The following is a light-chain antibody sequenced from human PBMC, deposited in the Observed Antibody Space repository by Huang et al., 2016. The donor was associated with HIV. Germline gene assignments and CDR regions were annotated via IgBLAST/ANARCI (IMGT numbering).Light chain of an antibody. CDR2: KAT. V-gene: IGKV1-5*03. CDR1: ESISTW. Sequence: DIQMTQFPFTLSVSIGDRVTITCRASESISTWLAWYQQKPGKAPKLLIYKATSLESGVPPRFSGSGAGTEFTLTINNLQPDDFATYYCQQYSSYSVTFGHGTKLEIK. J-gene: IGKJ2*01. CDR3: QQYSSYSVT.